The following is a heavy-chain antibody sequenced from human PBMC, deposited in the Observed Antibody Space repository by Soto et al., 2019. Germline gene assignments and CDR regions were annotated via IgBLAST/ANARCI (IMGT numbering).Heavy chain of an antibody. J-gene: IGHJ4*02. Sequence: QLQLQESGPGLVKPSETLSLTCTVSGASISSSTFYWGWIRQPPGKGLEWIGTVYYSGSAYYNPSPKSRPTISVDTSKNQFSLKLSSVTAADTALYYCVRHAPYRSGWANRNDYWGQGTLVTVSS. CDR3: VRHAPYRSGWANRNDY. CDR1: GASISSSTFY. D-gene: IGHD6-19*01. V-gene: IGHV4-39*01. CDR2: VYYSGSA.